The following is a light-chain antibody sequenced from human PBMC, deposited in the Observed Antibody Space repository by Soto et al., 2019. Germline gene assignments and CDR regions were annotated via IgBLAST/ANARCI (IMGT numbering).Light chain of an antibody. J-gene: IGKJ1*01. V-gene: IGKV1-39*01. CDR2: AAS. CDR3: QQSYSTPWT. Sequence: DIQMTQSPSSLSASVGDRVTITCRASQSISSYLNWHQQKPGKAPKTLIYAASSLQSGGPSRFSGGGSGTDFPLTISSLQPEDFATYYCQQSYSTPWTVGQGTKVEIK. CDR1: QSISSY.